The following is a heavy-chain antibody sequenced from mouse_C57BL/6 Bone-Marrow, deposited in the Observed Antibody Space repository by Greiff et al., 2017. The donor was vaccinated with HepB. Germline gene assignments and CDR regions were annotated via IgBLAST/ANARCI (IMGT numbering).Heavy chain of an antibody. D-gene: IGHD4-1*01. CDR1: GFTFSDYY. J-gene: IGHJ1*03. CDR3: ARQTGNWYFDV. CDR2: ISNGGGST. V-gene: IGHV5-12*01. Sequence: DVQLQESGGGLVQPGGSLKLSCAASGFTFSDYYMYWVRQTPEKRLEWVAYISNGGGSTYYPDTVKGRFTISRDNAKNTLYLQMSRLKSEDTAMYYCARQTGNWYFDVWGTGTTVTVSS.